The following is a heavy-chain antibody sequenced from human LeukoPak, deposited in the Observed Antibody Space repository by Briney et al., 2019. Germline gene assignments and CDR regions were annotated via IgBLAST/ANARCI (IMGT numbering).Heavy chain of an antibody. D-gene: IGHD3-22*01. CDR2: ISYDGSDK. CDR1: GFTFSSYG. J-gene: IGHJ4*02. CDR3: AKADTSGYYWGVDY. Sequence: GGSLRLSCAASGFTFSSYGMHWVRQAPSKGLEWVAVISYDGSDKYYADSVKGRFTISRDDSKNTLYVQMNSLRAEDTAVYYCAKADTSGYYWGVDYWGQGTLVTVSS. V-gene: IGHV3-30*18.